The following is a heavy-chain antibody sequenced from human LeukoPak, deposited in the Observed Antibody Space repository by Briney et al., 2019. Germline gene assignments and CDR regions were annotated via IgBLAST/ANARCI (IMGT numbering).Heavy chain of an antibody. D-gene: IGHD4-17*01. Sequence: SETLSLTCTISDGSTTGTRYYWGWFRQTPGKGPEWIGNINYRGAVYYNPSLRSRATISLDTSKNQFPLRLTSVTAADSAVYFCARVTKYDNSRNNYYMDVWGKGTTVTVSS. V-gene: IGHV4-39*06. CDR3: ARVTKYDNSRNNYYMDV. J-gene: IGHJ6*03. CDR2: INYRGAV. CDR1: DGSTTGTRYY.